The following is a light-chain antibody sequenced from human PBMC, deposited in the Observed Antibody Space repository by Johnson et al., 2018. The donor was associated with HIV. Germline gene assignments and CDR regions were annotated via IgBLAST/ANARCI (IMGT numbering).Light chain of an antibody. CDR3: GTWDTSLSARYV. J-gene: IGLJ1*01. CDR2: DNN. Sequence: QSVLTQPPSMSAAPGQRVTISCSGSSSNIGNNYVSWYQQVPGAAPKLLIYDNNKRPSRIPDRFSGSKSGTSATLGITGLQTGDEADYYCGTWDTSLSARYVFGTGTKVTVL. CDR1: SSNIGNNY. V-gene: IGLV1-51*01.